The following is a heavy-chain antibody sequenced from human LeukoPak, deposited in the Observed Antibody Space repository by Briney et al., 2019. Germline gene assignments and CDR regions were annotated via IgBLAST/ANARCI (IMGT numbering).Heavy chain of an antibody. V-gene: IGHV4-59*01. J-gene: IGHJ4*02. CDR3: AREINSGSYYDPYYFDY. Sequence: SETLSLTCTVSGGSISSYYWSWIRQPPGKGLEWIGYIYYSGSTNYNPSLKSRVTISVDTSKSQFSLKLSSVTAADTAVYYCAREINSGSYYDPYYFDYWGQGTLVTVSS. CDR2: IYYSGST. CDR1: GGSISSYY. D-gene: IGHD1-26*01.